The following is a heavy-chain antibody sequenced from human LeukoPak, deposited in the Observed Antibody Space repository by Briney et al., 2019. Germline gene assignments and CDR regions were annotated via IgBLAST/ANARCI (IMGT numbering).Heavy chain of an antibody. J-gene: IGHJ6*02. Sequence: SQTLSLTCAISGDSVSSNSAAWSWIRQSPSRGLEWLGRTYYRSKWYNDYAVSVKGRMTINADTSKNQFSLKLSSVTAADTAVYYCARVLLWFGELLYYGMDVWGQGTTVTVSS. CDR2: TYYRSKWYN. D-gene: IGHD3-10*01. V-gene: IGHV6-1*01. CDR1: GDSVSSNSAA. CDR3: ARVLLWFGELLYYGMDV.